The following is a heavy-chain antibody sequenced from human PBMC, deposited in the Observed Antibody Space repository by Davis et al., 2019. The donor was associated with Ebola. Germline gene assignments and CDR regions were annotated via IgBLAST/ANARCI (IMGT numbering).Heavy chain of an antibody. CDR1: GYTFTSYD. CDR2: ISAYNGNT. J-gene: IGHJ4*02. CDR3: ARAQFPTTSDH. D-gene: IGHD1-1*01. V-gene: IGHV1-18*01. Sequence: ASVKVSCKASGYTFTSYDINWVRQATGQGLEWMGWISAYNGNTNYAQKLQGRVTMTTDTSTTTAYMEVGSLRSDDTAVYYCARAQFPTTSDHWGQGTLVTVSS.